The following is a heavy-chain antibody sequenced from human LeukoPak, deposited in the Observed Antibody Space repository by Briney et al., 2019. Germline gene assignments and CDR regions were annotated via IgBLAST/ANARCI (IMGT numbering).Heavy chain of an antibody. CDR1: GDSINTKNYY. D-gene: IGHD5-18*01. CDR2: IYYSGNT. CDR3: ARHSYGTFDY. Sequence: PSETLSLTRTVCGDSINTKNYYWGWIRQPPGKGLEWIGSIYYSGNTYYNPSLKSRVTLSIDTSKNQFSLRLSSVTAADTAVYHCARHSYGTFDYWGQGTLVTVSS. V-gene: IGHV4-39*01. J-gene: IGHJ4*02.